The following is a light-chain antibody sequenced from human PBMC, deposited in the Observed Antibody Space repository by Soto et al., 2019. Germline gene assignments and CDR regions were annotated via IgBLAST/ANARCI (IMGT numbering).Light chain of an antibody. V-gene: IGLV2-14*01. CDR2: EVS. CDR1: SSDVGGYNY. Sequence: QSVLSQAASASGSPGQSITISCTGTSSDVGGYNYVSWYQQHPGKAPKLMIYEVSNRPSGVSNRFSGSKSGNTASLTISGLQAEDEGDYYCSSYTSSSTRVFGTGTKVTVL. J-gene: IGLJ1*01. CDR3: SSYTSSSTRV.